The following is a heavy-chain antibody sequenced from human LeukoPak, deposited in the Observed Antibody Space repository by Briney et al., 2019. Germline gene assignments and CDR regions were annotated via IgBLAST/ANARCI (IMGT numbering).Heavy chain of an antibody. CDR3: AKKKGPRGDGDPIDY. D-gene: IGHD4-17*01. CDR2: ISGSGGST. Sequence: GGSLRLSCAASGFTFSSYAMSWVRQAPGKGLEWVSAISGSGGSTYYADSVKGRFTISRDNSRNTLYLQMNSLRAEDTAVYYCAKKKGPRGDGDPIDYWGQGTLVTVSS. V-gene: IGHV3-23*01. CDR1: GFTFSSYA. J-gene: IGHJ4*02.